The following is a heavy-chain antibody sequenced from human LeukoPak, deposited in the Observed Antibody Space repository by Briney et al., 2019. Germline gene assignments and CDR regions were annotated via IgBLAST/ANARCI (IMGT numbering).Heavy chain of an antibody. CDR2: IDHSGST. CDR3: ARRDCSGGSCYSSSYYYYYYMDV. J-gene: IGHJ6*03. CDR1: GGSFSGYY. D-gene: IGHD2-15*01. Sequence: SETLSLTCAVYGGSFSGYYWSWIRQPPGKGLEWIGEIDHSGSTNYNPSLKSRVTISVDTSKNQFSLKLSSVTAADTAVYYCARRDCSGGSCYSSSYYYYYYMDVWGKGTTVTVSS. V-gene: IGHV4-34*01.